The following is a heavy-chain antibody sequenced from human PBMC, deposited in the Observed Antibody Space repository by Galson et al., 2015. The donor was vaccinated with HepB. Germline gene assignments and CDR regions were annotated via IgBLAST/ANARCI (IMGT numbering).Heavy chain of an antibody. J-gene: IGHJ4*02. CDR2: ISGGGESR. CDR3: AKGAILGATPHYFDC. Sequence: SLRLSCATSGFTFTNYSMNWVRQAPGKGLQWVSAISGGGESRYHADSVKGRFTTSRDSSSSTVFLVMTSLRVDDTAVYYCAKGAILGATPHYFDCMGKGTLVTVAS. D-gene: IGHD3-16*01. V-gene: IGHV3-23*01. CDR1: GFTFTNYS.